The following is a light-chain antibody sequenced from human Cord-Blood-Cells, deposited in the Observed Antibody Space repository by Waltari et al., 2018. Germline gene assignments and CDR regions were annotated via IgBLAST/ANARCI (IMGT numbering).Light chain of an antibody. CDR1: QSLLHSNGYNY. J-gene: IGKJ1*01. CDR2: LGS. Sequence: LVMTQSPLSLPVTPGEPSSISWRSSQSLLHSNGYNYLDWYLQKPGQSPQLLIYLGSNRASGVPDRFSGSGSGTDFTLKISRVEAEDVGVYYCMQALQTPRTFGQGTKVEIK. CDR3: MQALQTPRT. V-gene: IGKV2-28*01.